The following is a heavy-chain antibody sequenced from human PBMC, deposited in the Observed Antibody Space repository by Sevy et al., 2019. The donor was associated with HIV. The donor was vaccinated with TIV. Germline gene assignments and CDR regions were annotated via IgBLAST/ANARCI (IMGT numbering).Heavy chain of an antibody. CDR3: ARDPVAVAGTPGDY. CDR1: GSTFSSYW. CDR2: IKQDGSEK. J-gene: IGHJ4*02. Sequence: GGSLRLSCAASGSTFSSYWMSWVRQAPGKGLEWVANIKQDGSEKYYVDSVKGRFTISRDNAKNSLYLQMNSLRAEDTAVYYCARDPVAVAGTPGDYWGQGTLVTVSS. D-gene: IGHD6-19*01. V-gene: IGHV3-7*01.